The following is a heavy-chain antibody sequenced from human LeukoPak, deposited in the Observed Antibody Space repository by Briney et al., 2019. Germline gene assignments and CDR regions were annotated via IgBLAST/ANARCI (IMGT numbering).Heavy chain of an antibody. Sequence: GGSLRLSCAASGFTFSIYAMSWVRQAPGKGLEWVSTISNSGGSTYYADSVKGRFTISRDNSKNLYLQMNSLRAEDTAVYYCAKDWDYWGQGTLVTVSS. CDR2: ISNSGGST. V-gene: IGHV3-23*01. J-gene: IGHJ4*02. CDR1: GFTFSIYA. CDR3: AKDWDY.